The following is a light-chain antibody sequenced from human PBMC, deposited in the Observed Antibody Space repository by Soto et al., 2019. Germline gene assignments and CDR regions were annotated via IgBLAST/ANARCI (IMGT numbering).Light chain of an antibody. J-gene: IGKJ4*01. Sequence: DIQMTQSPSTLSASVGDRAIITCRASQSISAWLAWYQQKPGKAPKLLINKASNLQSGVPSRFSGSGSGTEFTLTISGLQPDDFATYYCQQYDSNPLTFGGGTKVEI. CDR1: QSISAW. CDR3: QQYDSNPLT. CDR2: KAS. V-gene: IGKV1-5*03.